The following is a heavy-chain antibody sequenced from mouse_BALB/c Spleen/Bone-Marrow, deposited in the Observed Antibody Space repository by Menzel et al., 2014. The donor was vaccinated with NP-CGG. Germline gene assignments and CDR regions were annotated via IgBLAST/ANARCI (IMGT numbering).Heavy chain of an antibody. Sequence: EVQRVESGAELVKPGASVKLSCTASGFNIKDTYMHWVKQRPEQGLEWIGRIDPANGNTKYDPKFQGKATITADTSSNTACLQLSSLTSEDTAVYYCARYGNYCYAMGYWGQGTSVTVSS. CDR2: IDPANGNT. J-gene: IGHJ4*01. CDR1: GFNIKDTY. V-gene: IGHV14-3*02. D-gene: IGHD2-1*01. CDR3: ARYGNYCYAMGY.